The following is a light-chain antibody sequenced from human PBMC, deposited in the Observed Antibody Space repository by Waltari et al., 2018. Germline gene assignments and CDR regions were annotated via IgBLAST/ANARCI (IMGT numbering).Light chain of an antibody. J-gene: IGKJ2*01. CDR3: QQYGSSIMYT. CDR2: GAS. Sequence: VLTQSPGTLSLSPGERATFSCRASQSLTKKYLAWYQQKPGQAPRLLIYGASSRAAGVPDRFSGSGSVTDFTLTISRLEPEDFAVYYCQQYGSSIMYTFGQGTKLEIK. CDR1: QSLTKKY. V-gene: IGKV3-20*01.